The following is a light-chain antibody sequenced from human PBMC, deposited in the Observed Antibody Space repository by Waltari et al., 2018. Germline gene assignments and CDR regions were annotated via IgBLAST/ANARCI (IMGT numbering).Light chain of an antibody. Sequence: QSALTQPASVSGSPGQSIAISCAGTSSDVGGYNFVSWYRQKPGKAPTTMIYDVTKRPSGVSARFAGSKSGNTASLTISGLQAEDEGDYYCGSYRYGSSLVFGGGTRLTVL. CDR3: GSYRYGSSLV. V-gene: IGLV2-14*03. CDR1: SSDVGGYNF. CDR2: DVT. J-gene: IGLJ2*01.